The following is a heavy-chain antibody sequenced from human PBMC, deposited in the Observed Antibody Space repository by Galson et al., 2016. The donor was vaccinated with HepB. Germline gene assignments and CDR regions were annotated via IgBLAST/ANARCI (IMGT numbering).Heavy chain of an antibody. D-gene: IGHD1-26*01. J-gene: IGHJ4*02. Sequence: LSLTCAVSGGSIVDGGYHLSWIRQHPGMALEWIGSVYYSGSASYSPSLQSRVVISLDTSKTQFSLKLSSVTAADTAAYYCARSLKWGFFDDWGQGTRVTVSS. CDR3: ARSLKWGFFDD. CDR1: GGSIVDGGYH. CDR2: VYYSGSA. V-gene: IGHV4-31*11.